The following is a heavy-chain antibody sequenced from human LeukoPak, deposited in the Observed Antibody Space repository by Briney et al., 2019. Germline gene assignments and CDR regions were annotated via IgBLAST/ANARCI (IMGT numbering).Heavy chain of an antibody. J-gene: IGHJ6*03. V-gene: IGHV3-11*01. CDR2: ISRSGSTI. Sequence: AGTLSLSCAASGFTISDYYMSWIRQAPGKGLEWVSYISRSGSTIYYADSVKGRFTISRDNAKNSLYLQMSSLRAEDTAVYYCARVFRMRVTDYYYYYMDVWGKGTTVTVSS. CDR3: ARVFRMRVTDYYYYYMDV. CDR1: GFTISDYY. D-gene: IGHD5-18*01.